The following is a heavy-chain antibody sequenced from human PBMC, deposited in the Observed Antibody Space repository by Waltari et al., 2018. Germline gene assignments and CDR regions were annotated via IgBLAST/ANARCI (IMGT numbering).Heavy chain of an antibody. V-gene: IGHV4-30-4*08. CDR2: IYYSGST. D-gene: IGHD1-1*01. CDR1: GGSISSGDYY. CDR3: ASPNLREDYYYYYMDV. J-gene: IGHJ6*03. Sequence: QVQLQESGPGLVKPSQTLSLTCTVSGGSISSGDYYWSWIRQPPGKGLEWIGYIYYSGSTYYNPSLKSRVTISVDTSKNQFSLKLSSVTAADTAVYYCASPNLREDYYYYYMDVWGKGTTVTVSS.